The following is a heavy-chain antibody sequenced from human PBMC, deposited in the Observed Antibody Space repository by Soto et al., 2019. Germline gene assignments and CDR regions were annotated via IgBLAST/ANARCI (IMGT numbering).Heavy chain of an antibody. Sequence: SETLSFTCTVSAGSVSSGSYYCSWIRQPPGKRLQWIGHIYYSGSTNYSPSLKSRVTISVDASKNQFSLKLSSVTAADTAIYYCARGPVVTPFVDYWGQGTLVTVSS. CDR3: ARGPVVTPFVDY. J-gene: IGHJ4*02. V-gene: IGHV4-61*01. CDR1: AGSVSSGSYY. D-gene: IGHD2-21*02. CDR2: IYYSGST.